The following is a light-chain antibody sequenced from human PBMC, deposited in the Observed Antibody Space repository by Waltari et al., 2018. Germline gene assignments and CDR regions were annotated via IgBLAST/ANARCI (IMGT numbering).Light chain of an antibody. CDR3: QQYEDWPRHS. J-gene: IGKJ4*01. CDR1: QNVGTS. V-gene: IGKV3-15*01. CDR2: GAY. Sequence: EIVVTQSPATLCVYPGERVTLSCRASQNVGTSLAWYQQKPGQTPRLLIFGAYSSASGVPARFSGSGSETDFTLAISSLQSEDFAVYYCQQYEDWPRHSFGGGTKVQIE.